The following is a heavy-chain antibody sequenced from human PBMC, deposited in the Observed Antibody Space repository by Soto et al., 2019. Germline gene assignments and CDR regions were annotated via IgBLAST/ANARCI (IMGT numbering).Heavy chain of an antibody. CDR3: SSHYYGMDV. CDR1: GFTFDDYA. CDR2: ISWNSGSI. J-gene: IGHJ6*02. V-gene: IGHV3-9*01. Sequence: EVQLVECGGGLVQPGRSLRLSCAASGFTFDDYAMHWVRQAPGKGLEWVSGISWNSGSIGYADSVKGRFTISRDNAKNSLYLQMNSLRAEDTALYYCSSHYYGMDVWGQGTTVTVSS. D-gene: IGHD2-2*01.